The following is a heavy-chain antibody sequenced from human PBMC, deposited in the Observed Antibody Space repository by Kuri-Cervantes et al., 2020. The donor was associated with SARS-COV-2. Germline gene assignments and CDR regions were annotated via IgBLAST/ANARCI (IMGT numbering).Heavy chain of an antibody. CDR3: ARSLLWFGDLVDY. Sequence: GGSLRLSCTASGFTFGDYAMSWARQAPGKGLEWVSAISGSGGSTYYADSVKGRFTISRDNSKNTLYLQMNSLRAEDTAVYYCARSLLWFGDLVDYWGQGTLVTVSS. CDR1: GFTFGDYA. CDR2: ISGSGGST. J-gene: IGHJ4*02. V-gene: IGHV3-23*01. D-gene: IGHD3-10*01.